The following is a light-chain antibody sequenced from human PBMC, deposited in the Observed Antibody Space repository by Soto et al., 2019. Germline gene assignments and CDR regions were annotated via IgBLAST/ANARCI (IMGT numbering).Light chain of an antibody. CDR2: EVS. CDR1: SSDIGGYNY. Sequence: QSALTQPASVSGSPGQAITISCTGTSSDIGGYNYVSWYDHHPGKAPRLIIYEVSNRPSGVSIRFSGSKSGNTAFLTISGLQAEDEAHYYCSSYRTTSPCVFGTGTKSPS. CDR3: SSYRTTSPCV. J-gene: IGLJ1*01. V-gene: IGLV2-14*01.